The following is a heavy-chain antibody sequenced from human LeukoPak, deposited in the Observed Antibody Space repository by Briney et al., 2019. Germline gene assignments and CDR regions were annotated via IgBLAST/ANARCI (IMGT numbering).Heavy chain of an antibody. D-gene: IGHD6-6*01. CDR3: ARGRRARSSSSGLPTYYDYYMDV. Sequence: SVKVSCKASGGTFSSYAISWVRQAPGQGLEWMGRIIPILGIANYAQKFQGRVTMTRNTSISTAYMELSSLRSEDTAVYYCARGRRARSSSSGLPTYYDYYMDVWGKGTTVTVSS. V-gene: IGHV1-69*04. CDR2: IIPILGIA. J-gene: IGHJ6*03. CDR1: GGTFSSYA.